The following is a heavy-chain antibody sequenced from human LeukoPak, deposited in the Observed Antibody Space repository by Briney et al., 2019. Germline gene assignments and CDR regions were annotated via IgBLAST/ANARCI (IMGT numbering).Heavy chain of an antibody. Sequence: SETLSLTCAVYGGSFSGYYWSWIRQPPGKGLEWIGEINHSGSTNYNPSLKSRVTISVDTSKNQFSLKLSSVTAANTAVYYCARGGTSYYYGSGSYYNGYHYWGQGTLVTVSS. CDR1: GGSFSGYY. J-gene: IGHJ4*02. V-gene: IGHV4-34*01. D-gene: IGHD3-10*01. CDR2: INHSGST. CDR3: ARGGTSYYYGSGSYYNGYHY.